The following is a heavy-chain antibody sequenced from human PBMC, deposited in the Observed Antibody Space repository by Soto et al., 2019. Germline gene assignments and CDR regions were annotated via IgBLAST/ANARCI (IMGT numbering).Heavy chain of an antibody. CDR2: INHSGST. D-gene: IGHD6-13*01. CDR3: ARGYSSSWYYYYGMDV. Sequence: SETLSLTCAVYGGSFSGYYWSWIRQPPGKGLEWIGEINHSGSTNYNPSLKSRVTISVDTSKNQFSLKLSSVTAADTAVYYCARGYSSSWYYYYGMDVWGQGTTVTVSS. J-gene: IGHJ6*02. V-gene: IGHV4-34*01. CDR1: GGSFSGYY.